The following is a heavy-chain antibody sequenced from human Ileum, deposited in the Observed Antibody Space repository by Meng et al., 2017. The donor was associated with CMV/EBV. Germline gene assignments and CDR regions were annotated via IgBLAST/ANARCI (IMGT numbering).Heavy chain of an antibody. V-gene: IGHV6-1*01. D-gene: IGHD3-10*02. CDR1: GDSVSSNSAA. CDR2: TYYRSKWYN. J-gene: IGHJ4*02. CDR3: ARYVYGHYYFDY. Sequence: SQTLSLTCAISGDSVSSNSAAWNWIRQTPSRGLEWLGRTYYRSKWYNDYAVSVKSRITINPDTTKNQFYLQLSSVNPADTAGYYCARYVYGHYYFDYWGQGTLVTVSS.